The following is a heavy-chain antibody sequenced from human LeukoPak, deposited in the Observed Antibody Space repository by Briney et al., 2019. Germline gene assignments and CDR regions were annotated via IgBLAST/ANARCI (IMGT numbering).Heavy chain of an antibody. D-gene: IGHD3-22*01. J-gene: IGHJ6*02. CDR1: GFTFSSYG. V-gene: IGHV3-30*18. CDR2: ISYDGSNK. CDR3: AKDYGYYDSSGYSPYYYYGMDV. Sequence: GGSLRLSCAASGFTFSSYGMHWVRQAPGKGLEWVAVISYDGSNKYYADSVKGRFTISRDNSKNTLYLQMNSLRAEDTAVYYCAKDYGYYDSSGYSPYYYYGMDVWGQGTTVTVSS.